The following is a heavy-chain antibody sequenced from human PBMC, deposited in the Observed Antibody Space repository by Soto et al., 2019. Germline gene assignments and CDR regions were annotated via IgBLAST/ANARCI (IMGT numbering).Heavy chain of an antibody. CDR2: IWYDGSNK. J-gene: IGHJ4*02. D-gene: IGHD3-3*01. V-gene: IGHV3-33*01. Sequence: QVQLVESGGGVVQPGRSLRLSCTASGFNFNDHAMHWVRQAPGKGLEWVAYIWYDGSNKYYADSVKGRFTVSRDNSKKTVLVQMNSLRVEDTAVYFCARDGGRAYDLDYWGQGTLVTVSS. CDR1: GFNFNDHA. CDR3: ARDGGRAYDLDY.